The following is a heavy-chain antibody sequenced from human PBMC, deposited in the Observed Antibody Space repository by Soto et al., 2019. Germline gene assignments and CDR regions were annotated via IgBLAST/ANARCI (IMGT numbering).Heavy chain of an antibody. V-gene: IGHV4-4*07. D-gene: IGHD6-19*01. J-gene: IGHJ4*02. CDR1: GGSISSYY. CDR3: ARDVRSNVWYSPGF. Sequence: QVHLHESGPGLVKPSETLSLTCTVSGGSISSYYWSWIRQPAGKGLEWIGRMYSSGSTNYNPSLKRRVTMSLDTSENQFSLNLSSVTAADTAVYFCARDVRSNVWYSPGFWGQGTLVTVSS. CDR2: MYSSGST.